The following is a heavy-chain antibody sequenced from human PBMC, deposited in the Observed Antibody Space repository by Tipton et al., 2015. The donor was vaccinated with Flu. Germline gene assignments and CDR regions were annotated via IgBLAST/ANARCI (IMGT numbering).Heavy chain of an antibody. Sequence: SLRLSCAASGFTFSGSAMHWVRQASGKGLEWVGRIRSKANSYATAYAASVKGRFTISRDDSKNTAYLQMNSLKTEDTAVYYCTLVVPAAITMISFDPWGQGTLVTVSS. CDR2: IRSKANSYAT. V-gene: IGHV3-73*01. J-gene: IGHJ5*02. CDR3: TLVVPAAITMISFDP. D-gene: IGHD2-2*01. CDR1: GFTFSGSA.